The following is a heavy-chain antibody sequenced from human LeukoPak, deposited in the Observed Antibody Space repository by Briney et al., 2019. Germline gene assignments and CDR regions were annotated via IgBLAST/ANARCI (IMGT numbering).Heavy chain of an antibody. J-gene: IGHJ3*02. V-gene: IGHV4-31*03. CDR2: IYYSGST. Sequence: SETLSLTCTVSGGSISSGGYYWSWIRQHPGKGLEWIGYIYYSGSTYYNPSLKSRVTISVDTSKNQFSLKLSSVTAADTAVYYCARVKQQLVPCDAFDIWGQGTMVTVSS. CDR3: ARVKQQLVPCDAFDI. CDR1: GGSISSGGYY. D-gene: IGHD6-13*01.